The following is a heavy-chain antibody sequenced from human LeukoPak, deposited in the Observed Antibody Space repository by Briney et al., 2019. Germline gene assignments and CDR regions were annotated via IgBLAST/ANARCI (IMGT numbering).Heavy chain of an antibody. CDR2: IKQDGSEK. V-gene: IGHV3-7*03. D-gene: IGHD6-13*01. CDR1: GFTFSSYW. J-gene: IGHJ4*02. Sequence: GGSLRLSCAASGFTFSSYWMSWVRQAPGKGLEWVANIKQDGSEKYYVDSVKGRFTISRDNAKNSLYLQMNSLRAEDTAVYYCAKPLSSSWYYFDYWGQGTLVTVSS. CDR3: AKPLSSSWYYFDY.